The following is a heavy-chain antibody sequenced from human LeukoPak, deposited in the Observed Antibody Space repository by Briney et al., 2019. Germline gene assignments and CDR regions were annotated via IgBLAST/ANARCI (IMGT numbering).Heavy chain of an antibody. CDR1: GFTFSSYG. D-gene: IGHD1-26*01. CDR2: ISYDGRNK. J-gene: IGHJ4*02. CDR3: AKEAVGATLFSFDY. V-gene: IGHV3-30*18. Sequence: GGSLRVSCAASGFTFSSYGMHWVRQAPGKGLGGVAVISYDGRNKYYADSVKGPFTISRDNSKNTLYLQMNSLRAEDTAVYYCAKEAVGATLFSFDYWGQGTLVTVSS.